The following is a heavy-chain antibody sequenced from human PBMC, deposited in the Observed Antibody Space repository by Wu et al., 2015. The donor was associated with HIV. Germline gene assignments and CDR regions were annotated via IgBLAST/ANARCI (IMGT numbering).Heavy chain of an antibody. V-gene: IGHV1-18*01. D-gene: IGHD5-12*01. CDR1: GGTFSSYA. CDR3: TRDSASSGYDVADY. Sequence: QVQLVQSGAEVKKSGSSVKVSCKASGGTFSSYAINWVRQAPGQGLEWMGWISGYNGYTNYAQRFQGRITMTRDTSTTTAYMELRSLRSDDTAVYYCTRDSASSGYDVADYWGQGTLVTVSS. J-gene: IGHJ4*02. CDR2: ISGYNGYT.